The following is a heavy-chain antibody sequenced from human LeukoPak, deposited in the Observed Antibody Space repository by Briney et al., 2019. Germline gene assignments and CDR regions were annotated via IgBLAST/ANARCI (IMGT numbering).Heavy chain of an antibody. Sequence: GGSLRLSCAASGFTFSSYGMHWVRQAPGKGLEWVAVIWYGGSNKYYADSVKGRFTISRDNSKNTLYLQMNGLRAEDTAVYYCAKGMGATNYFEYWGQGTLVTVSS. CDR2: IWYGGSNK. CDR3: AKGMGATNYFEY. D-gene: IGHD1-26*01. CDR1: GFTFSSYG. J-gene: IGHJ4*02. V-gene: IGHV3-30*02.